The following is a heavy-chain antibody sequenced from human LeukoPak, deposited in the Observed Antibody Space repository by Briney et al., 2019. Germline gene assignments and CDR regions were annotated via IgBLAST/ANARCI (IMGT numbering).Heavy chain of an antibody. J-gene: IGHJ4*02. CDR1: GFTFSSYG. D-gene: IGHD5-18*01. CDR2: IRYDGSDK. CDR3: ARDQPRRGYSYGFDY. Sequence: PGGSLRLSCSASGFTFSSYGMHWVRQAPDKGLVWVAFIRYDGSDKYYAESVKGRFTISRDNAKNSLYLQMNSLRAEDTAVYYCARDQPRRGYSYGFDYWGQGTLVTVSS. V-gene: IGHV3-30*02.